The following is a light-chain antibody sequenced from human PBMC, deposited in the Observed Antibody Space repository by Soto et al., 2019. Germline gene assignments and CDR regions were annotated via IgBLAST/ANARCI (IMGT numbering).Light chain of an antibody. CDR1: QSVSSNY. CDR2: GAS. J-gene: IGKJ2*01. Sequence: EIVLTQSPGTLSLSPGDGATLSCRASQSVSSNYLAWYQQKPGQAPRLLIYGASSRATGIPDRFSGSGSGTDFTLTISTLEPEDFAVYYCQHYGRSAYTFGQGTTLEIK. CDR3: QHYGRSAYT. V-gene: IGKV3-20*01.